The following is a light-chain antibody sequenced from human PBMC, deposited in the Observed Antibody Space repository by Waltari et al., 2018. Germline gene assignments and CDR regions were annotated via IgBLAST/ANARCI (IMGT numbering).Light chain of an antibody. V-gene: IGLV3-1*01. CDR3: QAWDTNSALYV. J-gene: IGLJ1*01. CDR2: QDT. Sequence: SYELTQPPSVSVSPGQTATITCSGANLGDRYACWYQQKPGQSPVLVIYQDTKRPSGIPGRFSGSNFGNTATLTLSGTQAIDEADYYCQAWDTNSALYVFGTGTKVTVL. CDR1: NLGDRY.